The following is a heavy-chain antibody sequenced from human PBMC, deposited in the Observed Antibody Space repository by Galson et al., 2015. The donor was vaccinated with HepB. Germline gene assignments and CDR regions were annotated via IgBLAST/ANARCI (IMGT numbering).Heavy chain of an antibody. CDR2: ISYDGSNK. V-gene: IGHV3-30*04. D-gene: IGHD6-13*01. CDR1: GFTFSSYA. Sequence: SLRLSCAASGFTFSSYAMHWVRQAPGKGLEWVAVISYDGSNKYYADSVKGRFTISRDNSKNTLYLQMNSLRAEDTAVYYCARGPSSWYYFDYWGQGTLVTVSS. CDR3: ARGPSSWYYFDY. J-gene: IGHJ4*02.